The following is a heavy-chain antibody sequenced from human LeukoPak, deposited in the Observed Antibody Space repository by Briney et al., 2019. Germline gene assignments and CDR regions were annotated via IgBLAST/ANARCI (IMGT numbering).Heavy chain of an antibody. CDR1: GYTFTSYA. V-gene: IGHV7-4-1*02. CDR3: ARVGYHGYSGYDPRYLSRSYYYYYYMDV. CDR2: INTNTGNP. J-gene: IGHJ6*03. Sequence: ASVKVSCKASGYTFTSYAMNWVRQAPGQGLEWMGWINTNTGNPTYAQGFTGRFVFSLDTSVSTAYLQISSLKAEDTAVYYCARVGYHGYSGYDPRYLSRSYYYYYYMDVWGKGTTVTVSS. D-gene: IGHD5-12*01.